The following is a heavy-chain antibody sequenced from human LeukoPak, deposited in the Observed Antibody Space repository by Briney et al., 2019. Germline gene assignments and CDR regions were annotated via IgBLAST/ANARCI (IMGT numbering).Heavy chain of an antibody. CDR3: ARDPLVYGDAVEYFQH. CDR2: IIPIFGTA. J-gene: IGHJ1*01. Sequence: GASVKVSCKASGGTFSSYDISWARQAPGQGLEWMGRIIPIFGTANYAQKFQGRVTITTDESTSTAYMELSSLRSEDTAVYYCARDPLVYGDAVEYFQHWGQGTLVTVSS. V-gene: IGHV1-69*05. CDR1: GGTFSSYD. D-gene: IGHD4-17*01.